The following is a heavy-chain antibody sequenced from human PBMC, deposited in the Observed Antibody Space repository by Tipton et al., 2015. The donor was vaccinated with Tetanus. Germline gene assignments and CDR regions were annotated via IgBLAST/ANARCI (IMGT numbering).Heavy chain of an antibody. J-gene: IGHJ6*02. D-gene: IGHD2/OR15-2a*01. CDR1: GGSISSYY. Sequence: LRLSCTVSGGSISSYYWSWIRQPPGKGLEWIGYIYYSGSTNYNPSLKSRVTISVDTSKNQFSLKLSSVTAADTAVYYCASQTLHPKYITYGMDVWGQGTTVTVSS. CDR2: IYYSGST. CDR3: ASQTLHPKYITYGMDV. V-gene: IGHV4-59*01.